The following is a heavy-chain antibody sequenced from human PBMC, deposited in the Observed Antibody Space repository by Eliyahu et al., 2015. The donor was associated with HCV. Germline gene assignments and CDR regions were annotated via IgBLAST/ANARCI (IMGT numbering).Heavy chain of an antibody. J-gene: IGHJ4*02. CDR2: ISGSGGST. CDR1: GFTFSSYA. D-gene: IGHD6-19*01. Sequence: EVQLLESGGGLVQPGGSLRLSCAASGFTFSSYAMSWVRQAPGKGLEWVSAISGSGGSTYYADSVIGRFTISRDNSKNTLYLQMNSLRAEDTAVYYCAKSRRPGYSSGWYVDYWGQGTLVTVSS. CDR3: AKSRRPGYSSGWYVDY. V-gene: IGHV3-23*01.